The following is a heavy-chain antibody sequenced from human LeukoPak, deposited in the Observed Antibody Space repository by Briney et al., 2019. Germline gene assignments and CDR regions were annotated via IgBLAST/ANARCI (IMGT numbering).Heavy chain of an antibody. D-gene: IGHD5-24*01. CDR1: GGSIRTFY. V-gene: IGHV4-59*12. Sequence: SETLSLTCTVSGGSIRTFYWSWIRQPPGKGLEWIGYIYYSGSTNYNPSLKSRVTISVDTSKNQFSLNLTSVTAADTAMYYCARDASLQTGAFDVWGQGTMVTVSS. J-gene: IGHJ3*01. CDR3: ARDASLQTGAFDV. CDR2: IYYSGST.